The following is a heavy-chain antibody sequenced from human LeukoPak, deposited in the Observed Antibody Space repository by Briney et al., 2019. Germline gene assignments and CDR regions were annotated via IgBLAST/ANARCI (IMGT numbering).Heavy chain of an antibody. V-gene: IGHV1-46*01. CDR1: GYTFTSYY. J-gene: IGHJ4*02. CDR2: INPSGGST. D-gene: IGHD3-22*01. CDR3: ARSLPYYYDSSGYGQYYFDY. Sequence: ASVEVSCKASGYTFTSYYMHWVRQAPGQGLEWMGIINPSGGSTSYAQKFQGRVTMTRDTSTSTVYMELSSLRSEDTAVYYCARSLPYYYDSSGYGQYYFDYWGQGTLVTVSS.